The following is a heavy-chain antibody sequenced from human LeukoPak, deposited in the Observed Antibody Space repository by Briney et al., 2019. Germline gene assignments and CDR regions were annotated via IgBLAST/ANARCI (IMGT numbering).Heavy chain of an antibody. D-gene: IGHD6-13*01. CDR2: ISRSGSII. CDR1: EFTFSDYY. J-gene: IGHJ4*02. Sequence: PGGSLRLSCAASEFTFSDYYMTWIRQAPGKGLEWVSYISRSGSIIYYADSVKGRFTISRDNSKNTLYLQMNSLRAEDTAVYFCATAPLYSSSWYFRGYFDDWGQGTLVTVSS. CDR3: ATAPLYSSSWYFRGYFDD. V-gene: IGHV3-11*01.